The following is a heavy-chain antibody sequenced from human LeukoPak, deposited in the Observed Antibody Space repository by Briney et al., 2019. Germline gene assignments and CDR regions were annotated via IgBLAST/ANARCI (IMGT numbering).Heavy chain of an antibody. J-gene: IGHJ4*02. Sequence: GGPLRLSCAASGFTFSDHRMNWVRQAPGKGLEWVSYIDGSGDTIYYADSVKGRFTISRDNAKNSLDLQMNSLRDEDTAVYYCSRRFDCWGQGTLVTVSS. CDR2: IDGSGDTI. CDR3: SRRFDC. CDR1: GFTFSDHR. V-gene: IGHV3-48*02.